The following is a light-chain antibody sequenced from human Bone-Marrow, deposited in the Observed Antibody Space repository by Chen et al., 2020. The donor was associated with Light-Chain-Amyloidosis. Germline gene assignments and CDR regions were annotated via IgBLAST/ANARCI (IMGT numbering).Light chain of an antibody. CDR1: DLPTKY. V-gene: IGLV3-25*03. Sequence: SYELTQPPSVSVSPGQTARITCSGDDLPTKYAYWYQQKPGQAPVLVIHRDTERPSGISERFSGSSSGTTATLTISGVQAEYEADYHCESADSSGTDEVIFGGGTKLTVL. CDR3: ESADSSGTDEVI. CDR2: RDT. J-gene: IGLJ2*01.